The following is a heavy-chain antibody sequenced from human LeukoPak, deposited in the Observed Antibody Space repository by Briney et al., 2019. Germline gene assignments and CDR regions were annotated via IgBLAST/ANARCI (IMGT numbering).Heavy chain of an antibody. CDR3: ARWYSYDSSGLDI. Sequence: SGGSLRLSCAASGFTFDDYGMSWVRQAPGKGLEWVSGINWNGGSTEYADSVKGRFTISRDNAKNSLYLQMNSLRAEDTAVYYCARWYSYDSSGLDIWGQGTMVTVSS. CDR2: INWNGGST. CDR1: GFTFDDYG. V-gene: IGHV3-20*04. J-gene: IGHJ3*02. D-gene: IGHD3-22*01.